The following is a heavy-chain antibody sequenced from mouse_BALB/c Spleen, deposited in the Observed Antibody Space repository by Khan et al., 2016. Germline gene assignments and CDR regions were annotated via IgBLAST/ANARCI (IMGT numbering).Heavy chain of an antibody. CDR3: SSPDGSIYVEFAY. V-gene: IGHV1S34*01. Sequence: LVKTGASVKISCKASGYSFTGYYIHWVKQSHGKSLEWIGYITSYNGATSYNQKFKGKATFTVDTSSSTAYMQFNSLTYNDSAVFYCSSPDGSIYVEFAYWGQGTLVTVSA. CDR1: GYSFTGYY. J-gene: IGHJ3*01. D-gene: IGHD1-1*01. CDR2: ITSYNGAT.